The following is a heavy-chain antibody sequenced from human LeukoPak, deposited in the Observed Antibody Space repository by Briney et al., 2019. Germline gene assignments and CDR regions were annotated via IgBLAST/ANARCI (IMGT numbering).Heavy chain of an antibody. Sequence: GASVKVSCKASGYTFTSYGISWVRQAPGQGLEWMGWISAYNGNTNYAQKLQGRVTMTTDPSTSTAYMELRSLRSDDTAVYYCARGRTYSGYDYYYYYYMDVWGKGTTVTVSS. CDR2: ISAYNGNT. CDR3: ARGRTYSGYDYYYYYYMDV. D-gene: IGHD5-12*01. CDR1: GYTFTSYG. V-gene: IGHV1-18*01. J-gene: IGHJ6*03.